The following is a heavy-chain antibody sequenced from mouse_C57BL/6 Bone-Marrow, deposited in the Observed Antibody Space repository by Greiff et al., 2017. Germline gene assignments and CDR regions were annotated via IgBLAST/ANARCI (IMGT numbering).Heavy chain of an antibody. CDR2: INPNNGGT. CDR3: AIDYDYPFAY. V-gene: IGHV1-26*01. Sequence: EVQLQQSGPELVKPGASVKISCKASGYTFTDYYMNWVKQSHGKSLEWIGDINPNNGGTSYNQKFKGKATLTVDKSSSTAYMELRSLTSEDSAVYDCAIDYDYPFAYWGQGTLVTVSA. J-gene: IGHJ3*01. D-gene: IGHD2-4*01. CDR1: GYTFTDYY.